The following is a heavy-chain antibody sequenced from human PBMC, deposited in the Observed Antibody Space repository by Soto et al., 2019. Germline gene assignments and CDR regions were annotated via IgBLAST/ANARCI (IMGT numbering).Heavy chain of an antibody. J-gene: IGHJ3*02. CDR1: GFTFDDYA. Sequence: PGGSLRLSCAASGFTFDDYAMHWVRQAPGKGLEWVSGISWNSGSIGYADSVKGRFTISRDNAKNSLYLQMNSLRAEDTALYYCAKGPLWFGELLYVAFDIWGPGTMVTVSS. V-gene: IGHV3-9*01. CDR3: AKGPLWFGELLYVAFDI. D-gene: IGHD3-10*01. CDR2: ISWNSGSI.